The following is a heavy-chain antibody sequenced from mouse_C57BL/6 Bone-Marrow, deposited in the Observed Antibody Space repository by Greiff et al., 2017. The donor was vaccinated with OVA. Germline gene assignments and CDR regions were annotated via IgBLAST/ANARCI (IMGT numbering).Heavy chain of an antibody. V-gene: IGHV1-54*01. CDR3: ARVGVYYGYFAY. J-gene: IGHJ3*01. CDR2: INPGSGGT. CDR1: GYAFTSYL. Sequence: VQLQQSGAELVRPGTSVKVSCKASGYAFTSYLIEWVKQRPGQGLEWIGVINPGSGGTNYNEKFKGKATLTADKSSSTAYMQLSSLTSEDSAVYFCARVGVYYGYFAYWGQGTLVTVSA. D-gene: IGHD2-2*01.